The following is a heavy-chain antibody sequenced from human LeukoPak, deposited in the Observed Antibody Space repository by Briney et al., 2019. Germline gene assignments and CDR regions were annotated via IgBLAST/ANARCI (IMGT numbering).Heavy chain of an antibody. CDR3: ARGGIAAAGTGDWFDP. Sequence: SVKVSCKASGGTFSSYAISWVRQAPGQGLEWMGVIIPIFGTANYAQKFQGRVTITADESTSTAYMELRSLRSEDTAVYYCARGGIAAAGTGDWFDPWGQGTLVTVSS. CDR2: IIPIFGTA. V-gene: IGHV1-69*01. J-gene: IGHJ5*02. CDR1: GGTFSSYA. D-gene: IGHD6-13*01.